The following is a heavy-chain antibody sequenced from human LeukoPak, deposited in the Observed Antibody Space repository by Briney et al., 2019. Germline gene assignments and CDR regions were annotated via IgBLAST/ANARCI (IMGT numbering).Heavy chain of an antibody. Sequence: SETLSLTCTVAGGSISSYYWSWIRQPPGKRLEWIGYIYYSGSTNYNPSLKSRVTISVDTSKNQFSLKLSSVTAADTAVYYCARGHNYGRLWDYWGQGTLVTVSS. CDR3: ARGHNYGRLWDY. V-gene: IGHV4-59*01. J-gene: IGHJ4*02. CDR2: IYYSGST. D-gene: IGHD5-18*01. CDR1: GGSISSYY.